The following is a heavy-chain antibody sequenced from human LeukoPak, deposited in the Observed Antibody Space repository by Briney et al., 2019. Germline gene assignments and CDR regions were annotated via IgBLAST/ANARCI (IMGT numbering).Heavy chain of an antibody. D-gene: IGHD3-22*01. CDR2: IYYSGST. Sequence: SETLSLTCTVSGGSISSGDYYWSWIRQPPGKGLEWIGYIYYSGSTFYNPSLKSRVTISLDTSKNQFSLKLSSVTAADTAVYYCARLTGYYDSSGYYDFWGQGTLVTVSS. J-gene: IGHJ4*02. V-gene: IGHV4-30-4*01. CDR3: ARLTGYYDSSGYYDF. CDR1: GGSISSGDYY.